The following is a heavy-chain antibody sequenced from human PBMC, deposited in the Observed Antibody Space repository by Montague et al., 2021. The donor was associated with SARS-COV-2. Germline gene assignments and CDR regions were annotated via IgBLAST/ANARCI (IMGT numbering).Heavy chain of an antibody. CDR3: VRDPQYSKSWLYTIFDN. J-gene: IGHJ4*02. CDR2: ISGGGEST. CDR1: GFTFTSHP. Sequence: SLRLSCAASGFTFTSHPMSWVRQAPGKGLEWVSGISGGGESTYYADSVKGRFIVSRDNSKNTAHLQMNSLRAEDTAVYYCVRDPQYSKSWLYTIFDNWGQGILVTVSS. D-gene: IGHD6-13*01. V-gene: IGHV3-23*01.